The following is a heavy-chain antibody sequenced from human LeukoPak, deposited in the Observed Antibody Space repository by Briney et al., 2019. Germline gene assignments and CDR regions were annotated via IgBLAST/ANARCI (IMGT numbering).Heavy chain of an antibody. Sequence: GGSLRLSCTASGFTFISSWVSWVRQAPGKGLEWVANIKPDGSAIYYVDSVTGRFTISRDNAKNSLYLQMNSLRAEDTAVYYCSEGNYFDYWGQGTLVTVSS. CDR1: GFTFISSW. CDR3: SEGNYFDY. J-gene: IGHJ4*02. V-gene: IGHV3-7*01. CDR2: IKPDGSAI. D-gene: IGHD3-10*01.